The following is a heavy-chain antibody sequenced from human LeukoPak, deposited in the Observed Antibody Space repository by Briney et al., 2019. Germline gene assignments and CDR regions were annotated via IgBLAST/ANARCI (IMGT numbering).Heavy chain of an antibody. Sequence: SETLSLTCAVYGGSFSGYYWSWIRQPPGKGLEWNGEINHSGSTNYNPSLKSRVTISVDTSKNQFSLKLSSVTAADTAVYYCARGRKGYYYDSSGYYNSAYYFDYWGQGTLVTVSS. CDR3: ARGRKGYYYDSSGYYNSAYYFDY. V-gene: IGHV4-34*01. D-gene: IGHD3-22*01. CDR1: GGSFSGYY. J-gene: IGHJ4*02. CDR2: INHSGST.